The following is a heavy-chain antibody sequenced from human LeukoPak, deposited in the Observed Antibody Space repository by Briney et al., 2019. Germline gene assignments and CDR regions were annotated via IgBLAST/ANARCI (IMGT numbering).Heavy chain of an antibody. CDR3: AKDLSSYYYGSGSYYPGYYYGMDV. CDR2: IYSGGST. V-gene: IGHV3-53*05. Sequence: GGSLRLSCAASGFTVSSNYMSWVRQAPGKGLEWVSVIYSGGSTYYADSVKGRFTISRDNFKNTLYLQMNSLRAEDTAVYYCAKDLSSYYYGSGSYYPGYYYGMDVWGQGTTVTVSS. CDR1: GFTVSSNY. D-gene: IGHD3-10*01. J-gene: IGHJ6*02.